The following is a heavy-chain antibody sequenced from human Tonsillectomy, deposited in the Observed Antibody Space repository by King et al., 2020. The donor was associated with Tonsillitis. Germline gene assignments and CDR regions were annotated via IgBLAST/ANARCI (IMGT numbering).Heavy chain of an antibody. CDR2: IFYSGGT. J-gene: IGHJ6*03. CDR3: ARQPYYMDV. V-gene: IGHV4-39*01. Sequence: LQLQESGPGLVKPSETLSLTCTVSGGSITSKTYYWGWIRQPPGKGLEWIGTIFYSGGTYANPSLKSRVTISVDTSKNQFSLELTSVTAADTAVYYCARQPYYMDVWGKGTTVTVSS. CDR1: GGSITSKTYY.